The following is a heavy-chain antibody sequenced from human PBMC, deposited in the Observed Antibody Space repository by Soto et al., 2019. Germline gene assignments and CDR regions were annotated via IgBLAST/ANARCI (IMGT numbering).Heavy chain of an antibody. CDR3: AKEITPRSSNGCPFDS. J-gene: IGHJ4*02. Sequence: PGGSLRLSCAASGFTFSSYDMHWVRQATGKGLEWVSVISGSDDSTYYADSVKGRFTISRDNAKNSLYLQMNSLRAEDTAVYYCAKEITPRSSNGCPFDSWGQGTLVTVSS. CDR2: ISGSDDST. CDR1: GFTFSSYD. V-gene: IGHV3-23*01. D-gene: IGHD6-19*01.